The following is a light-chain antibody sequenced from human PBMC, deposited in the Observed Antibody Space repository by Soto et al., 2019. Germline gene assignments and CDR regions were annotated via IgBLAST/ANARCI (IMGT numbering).Light chain of an antibody. V-gene: IGLV2-14*01. CDR2: DVS. CDR1: SSDVGGYNY. Sequence: QSALTQPASVSGSPGQSITISCTGTSSDVGGYNYVSWYQQHPGKAPKLMIYDVSNRPSGVSNRFSGSRSGNTASLTISGLHAEDEADYYCSSYTSSSTRVFVGGTKLTVL. J-gene: IGLJ2*01. CDR3: SSYTSSSTRV.